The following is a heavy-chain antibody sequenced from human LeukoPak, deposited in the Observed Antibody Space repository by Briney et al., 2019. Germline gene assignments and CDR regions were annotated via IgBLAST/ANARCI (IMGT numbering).Heavy chain of an antibody. CDR3: AKSTAPAGYYLDY. V-gene: IGHV3-30*18. CDR1: GFTFSTYG. D-gene: IGHD2-2*01. J-gene: IGHJ4*02. CDR2: ISYDGNDK. Sequence: GGSLRLSSAASGFTFSTYGMHWVRQAPGKGLEWVAIISYDGNDKDYADSVRGRFTISRDNSKNTLYLQMNSLRGEDTAVYYCAKSTAPAGYYLDYWGQGILVTVSS.